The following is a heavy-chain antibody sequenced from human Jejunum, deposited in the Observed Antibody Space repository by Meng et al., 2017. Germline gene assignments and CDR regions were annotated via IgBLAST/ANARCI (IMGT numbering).Heavy chain of an antibody. Sequence: EVQLVESGGGLVQPGGSLRLSCSASGFTFCNYWMHWVRQAPGKGLVWVSRIDTAGSGTSYADSVKGRFTISRDNAKNTLYLQMNSLRAEDTAVYYCVRDYSGYTHEFDYWGLGTLVTVSS. CDR2: IDTAGSGT. CDR3: VRDYSGYTHEFDY. V-gene: IGHV3-74*01. CDR1: GFTFCNYW. J-gene: IGHJ4*02. D-gene: IGHD5-24*01.